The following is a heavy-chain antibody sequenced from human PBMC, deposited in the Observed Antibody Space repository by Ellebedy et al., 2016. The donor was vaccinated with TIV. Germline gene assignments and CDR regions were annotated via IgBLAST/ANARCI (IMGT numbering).Heavy chain of an antibody. D-gene: IGHD3-3*01. V-gene: IGHV3-74*01. CDR2: INRDGSST. Sequence: GGSLRLSXAASGFTFSSHWMHWVRQAPGKGLVWVSRINRDGSSTGYADSVKGRFTISRDNAKNTLYLQMNSLRAEDTALYYCARDRGITIFGVITPGALDLWGQGTVVTVSS. CDR1: GFTFSSHW. J-gene: IGHJ3*01. CDR3: ARDRGITIFGVITPGALDL.